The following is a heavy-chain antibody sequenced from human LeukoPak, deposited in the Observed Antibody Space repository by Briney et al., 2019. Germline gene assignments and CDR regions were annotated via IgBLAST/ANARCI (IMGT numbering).Heavy chain of an antibody. CDR3: ARDTRGNYDFWSGYLNWFDP. V-gene: IGHV4-34*01. J-gene: IGHJ5*02. Sequence: PSETLSLTCAVYGGSFSDYYWSWIRQPPGKGLEWIGEISHSGSTNYNPSLKSRVTLSVDVSKNQFSLRLRSVTAADTAVYYCARDTRGNYDFWSGYLNWFDPWGQGTLVTVSS. D-gene: IGHD3-3*01. CDR2: ISHSGST. CDR1: GGSFSDYY.